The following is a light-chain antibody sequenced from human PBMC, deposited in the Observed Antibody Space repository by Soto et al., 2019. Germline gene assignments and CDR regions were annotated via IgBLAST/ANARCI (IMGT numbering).Light chain of an antibody. CDR3: SLYTSSSTPLV. V-gene: IGLV2-18*01. CDR1: SSDVGSYNR. J-gene: IGLJ3*02. CDR2: EVS. Sequence: QSALTQPPSVSGSPGQSVTISCTGTSSDVGSYNRVSWYQQPPGTAPKLMIYEVSNRPSGVPDRFSGSKSGNTASLTISGLQAEDEADYYCSLYTSSSTPLVFGGGTKLTVL.